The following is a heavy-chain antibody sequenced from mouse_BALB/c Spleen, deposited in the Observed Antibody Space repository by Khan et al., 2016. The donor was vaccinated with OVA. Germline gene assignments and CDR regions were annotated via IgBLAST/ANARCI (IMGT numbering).Heavy chain of an antibody. CDR2: IISTGYT. V-gene: IGHV3-8*02. CDR3: ARSTYRYAFVY. CDR1: GDSITSGY. Sequence: EVQLQESGPSLVKPSQTLSLTCSVTGDSITSGYWNWLRKFPGNKLEYMGYIISTGYTYYNPSLQSRISITRHTSKNQYYLQLSSVTDEDTATYYCARSTYRYAFVYWGQGTLVTVSA. D-gene: IGHD2-12*01. J-gene: IGHJ3*01.